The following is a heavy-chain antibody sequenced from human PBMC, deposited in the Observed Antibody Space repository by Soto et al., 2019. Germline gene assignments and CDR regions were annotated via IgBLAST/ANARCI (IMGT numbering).Heavy chain of an antibody. V-gene: IGHV1-18*01. Sequence: ASVKVSCKASGYTFTSYGISWVRQAPGQGLEWMGWISAYNGNTNYAQKLQGRVTMTTDTSTSTGYMELRSLRTDDTAVYYCSRDNPTSFNCFDPWGQGTLVTVSS. CDR2: ISAYNGNT. J-gene: IGHJ5*02. D-gene: IGHD6-6*01. CDR1: GYTFTSYG. CDR3: SRDNPTSFNCFDP.